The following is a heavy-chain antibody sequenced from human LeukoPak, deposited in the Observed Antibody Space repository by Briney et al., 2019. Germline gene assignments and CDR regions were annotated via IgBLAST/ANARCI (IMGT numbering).Heavy chain of an antibody. V-gene: IGHV3-48*01. J-gene: IGHJ4*02. D-gene: IGHD1-26*01. CDR2: ISSSSSTI. CDR1: GFTFSSYS. CDR3: AREGGATHFDY. Sequence: GGSLRLSCAASGFTFSSYSMNWVRQAPGKGLEWASYISSSSSTIYYADSVKGRFTISRDNAKNSLYLQMNSLRAEDTAVYYCAREGGATHFDYWGQGTLVTVSS.